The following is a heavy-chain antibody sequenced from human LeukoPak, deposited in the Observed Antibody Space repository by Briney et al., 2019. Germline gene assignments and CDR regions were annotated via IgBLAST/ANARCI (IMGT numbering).Heavy chain of an antibody. CDR3: ARHTLALTGRYFDY. V-gene: IGHV4-39*01. CDR1: GGSISSSSYC. D-gene: IGHD1-14*01. J-gene: IGHJ4*02. CDR2: IYYSGNT. Sequence: SGTLSLTCTVSGGSISSSSYCWGWIRQPPGKGLERIGTIYYSGNTYHNPSLKSRVTISVDTSKNQFSLKLSSVTAADTAVYYCARHTLALTGRYFDYWGQGTLVTV.